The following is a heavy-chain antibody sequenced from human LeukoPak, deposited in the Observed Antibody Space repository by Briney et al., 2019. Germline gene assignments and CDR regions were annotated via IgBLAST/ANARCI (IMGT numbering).Heavy chain of an antibody. CDR2: INPNSGGT. V-gene: IGHV1-2*02. CDR3: ARDRSSGYPFDY. D-gene: IGHD3-22*01. Sequence: ASVTVSCKASGYTFTDYYMHWVRQAPGQGREWMGWINPNSGGTNYAQKFQGRVTMTRDTSISTAYMELSRLRSDDTAVYYCARDRSSGYPFDYWGQGTLVTVSS. CDR1: GYTFTDYY. J-gene: IGHJ4*02.